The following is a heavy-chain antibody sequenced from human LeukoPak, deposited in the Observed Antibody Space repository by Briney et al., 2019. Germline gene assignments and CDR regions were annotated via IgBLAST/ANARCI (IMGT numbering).Heavy chain of an antibody. Sequence: ASVKVSCKASGYTFTGYYMHWVRQAPGQGLDWMGWINPNSGGTNYAQKFQGRVTMTRDTSISTAYMELSRLRSDDTAVYYCARNPDCSGGSCYSAWFDPWGQGTLVTVSS. CDR2: INPNSGGT. V-gene: IGHV1-2*02. J-gene: IGHJ5*02. CDR1: GYTFTGYY. CDR3: ARNPDCSGGSCYSAWFDP. D-gene: IGHD2-15*01.